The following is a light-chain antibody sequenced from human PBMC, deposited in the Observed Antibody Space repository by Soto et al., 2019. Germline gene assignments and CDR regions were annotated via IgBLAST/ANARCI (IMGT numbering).Light chain of an antibody. CDR1: QSVRNN. V-gene: IGKV3-15*01. Sequence: EKVMTQSPATLSVSPGERATLSCRASQSVRNNLAWYQQKLGQAPRLLIYDASTRATGIPARFSGSGSETEFTLTISSLQSEDFAVYFCQQYNMWPVPFGQGTRLEIK. CDR3: QQYNMWPVP. J-gene: IGKJ5*01. CDR2: DAS.